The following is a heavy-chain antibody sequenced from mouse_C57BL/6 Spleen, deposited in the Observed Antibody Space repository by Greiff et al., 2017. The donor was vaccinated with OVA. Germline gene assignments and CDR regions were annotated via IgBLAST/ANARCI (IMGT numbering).Heavy chain of an antibody. CDR2: IYPGDGDT. CDR1: GYAFSSYW. J-gene: IGHJ2*01. CDR3: ARPYSSGYGYFDY. Sequence: QVQLKQSGAELVKPGASVKISCKASGYAFSSYWMNWVKQRPGKGLEWIGQIYPGDGDTNYNGKLKGKATLTADKSSSTAFMLLSSLTSEVSAVYFCARPYSSGYGYFDYWGQGTTLTVSS. V-gene: IGHV1-80*01. D-gene: IGHD3-2*02.